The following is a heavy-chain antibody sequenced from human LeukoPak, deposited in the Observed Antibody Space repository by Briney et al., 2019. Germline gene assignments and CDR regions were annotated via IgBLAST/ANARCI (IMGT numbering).Heavy chain of an antibody. CDR3: AKDPGYCSGGSCTGETHY. D-gene: IGHD2-15*01. J-gene: IGHJ4*02. V-gene: IGHV3-43*02. CDR1: GFTFDDYA. CDR2: ISGDGGST. Sequence: GGSLRLSCAASGFTFDDYAMHWVRQAPGKGLEWVSLISGDGGSTYYADSVKGRFTISRDNSKNSLYLQMNSLRTEDTALYYCAKDPGYCSGGSCTGETHYWGQGTLVTVSS.